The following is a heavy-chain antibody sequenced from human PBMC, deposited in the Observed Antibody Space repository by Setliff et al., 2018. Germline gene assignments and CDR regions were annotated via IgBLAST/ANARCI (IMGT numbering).Heavy chain of an antibody. J-gene: IGHJ4*02. CDR1: GYSFTTYY. D-gene: IGHD3-9*01. CDR2: INTGGGSS. V-gene: IGHV1-46*01. Sequence: ASVKVSCKASGYSFTTYYMHWVRQAPGQGLEWMGTINTGGGSSSYTEKFQGRVTMTRDTSTTTAYLDLSRLTSDDTASYYCAGVDVLTASPFWGLGTRVTVSS. CDR3: AGVDVLTASPF.